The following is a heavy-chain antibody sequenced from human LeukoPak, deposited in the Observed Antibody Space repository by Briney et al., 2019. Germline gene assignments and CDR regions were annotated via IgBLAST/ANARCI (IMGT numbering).Heavy chain of an antibody. J-gene: IGHJ4*02. CDR1: GGSISSYY. V-gene: IGHV4-4*07. Sequence: SETLPLTCTGSGGSISSYYWSWIRQPAGKGLEWIGRIYTSGSTNYNPSLKSRVTMSVDTSKNQFSLKLSSVTAADTAVYYCAREGCSSTSCYFDYWGQGPLVTVSS. CDR3: AREGCSSTSCYFDY. CDR2: IYTSGST. D-gene: IGHD2-2*01.